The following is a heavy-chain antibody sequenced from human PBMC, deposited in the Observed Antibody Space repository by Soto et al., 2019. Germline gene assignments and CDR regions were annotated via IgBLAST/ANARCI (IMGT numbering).Heavy chain of an antibody. CDR2: IIPFFRTA. J-gene: IGHJ4*02. V-gene: IGHV1-69*13. Sequence: ASVKVSCKASGGAFNTFGFSWVRQAPGQGLEWMGGIIPFFRTANYAQKFQDGVTITADESTSTVYMDLRSLRSEDTAKYYCARSPPMDSGDKYFYDFWGQGALVTVSS. CDR3: ARSPPMDSGDKYFYDF. CDR1: GGAFNTFG. D-gene: IGHD4-17*01.